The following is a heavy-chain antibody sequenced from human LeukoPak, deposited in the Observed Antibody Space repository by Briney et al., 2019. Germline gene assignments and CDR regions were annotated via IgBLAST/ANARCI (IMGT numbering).Heavy chain of an antibody. Sequence: PGGSLRLSCAASGFTVSSKYMSWVRQTPGKGLQWVALIYSSGDAYTPDSVKGRFTISRDDSKNTLYLQMDSLRADDTAVYYCATGYYFGSGSYGYLDYWGQGTLVTVSS. CDR3: ATGYYFGSGSYGYLDY. D-gene: IGHD3-10*01. V-gene: IGHV3-53*01. J-gene: IGHJ4*02. CDR2: IYSSGDA. CDR1: GFTVSSKY.